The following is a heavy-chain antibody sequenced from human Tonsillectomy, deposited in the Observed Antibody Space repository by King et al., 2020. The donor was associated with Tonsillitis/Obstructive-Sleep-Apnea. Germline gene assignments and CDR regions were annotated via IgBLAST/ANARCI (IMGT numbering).Heavy chain of an antibody. J-gene: IGHJ3*02. V-gene: IGHV4-59*01. CDR2: IDYSGST. CDR1: GGSISSYY. CDR3: AREALDAFDI. Sequence: QLQESGPGLVKPSETLSLTCTVSGGSISSYYWSWIRQPPGKGLEWIGYIDYSGSTNYKPPLKSRGTISVDTSKNQFSLKLSSVTAADTAVYYCAREALDAFDIWGQGTMLTVSS.